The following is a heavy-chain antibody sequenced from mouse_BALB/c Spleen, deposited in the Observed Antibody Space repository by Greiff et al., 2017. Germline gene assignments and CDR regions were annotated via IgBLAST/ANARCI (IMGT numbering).Heavy chain of an antibody. CDR3: ARVITLYAMDY. D-gene: IGHD2-4*01. V-gene: IGHV1-9*01. Sequence: QVQLKESGAELMKPGASVKISCKATGYTFSSYWIEWVKQRPGHGLEWIGEILPGSGSTNYNEKFKGKATFTADTSSNTAYMQLSSLTSEDSAVYYCARVITLYAMDYWGQGTSVTVSS. J-gene: IGHJ4*01. CDR2: ILPGSGST. CDR1: GYTFSSYW.